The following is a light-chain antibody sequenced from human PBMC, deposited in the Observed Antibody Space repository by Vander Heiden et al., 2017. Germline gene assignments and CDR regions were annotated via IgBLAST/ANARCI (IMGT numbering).Light chain of an antibody. CDR2: DVD. J-gene: IGLJ2*01. V-gene: IGLV2-14*03. CDR1: SSDVGGYNS. CDR3: GSYTRRNRHVE. Sequence: GTSSDVGGYNSVSWYQQHPGKAPKLMIYDVDYRPSGVSNRFSGSRSGNTASLTISGLQAEDEADYYFGSYTRRNRHVEFGGGTKVTVL.